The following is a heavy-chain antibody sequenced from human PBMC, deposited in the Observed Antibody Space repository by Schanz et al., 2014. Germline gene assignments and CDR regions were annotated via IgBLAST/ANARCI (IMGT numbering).Heavy chain of an antibody. V-gene: IGHV3-33*01. D-gene: IGHD2-2*01. CDR1: GFTFRSYG. J-gene: IGHJ5*02. Sequence: QVQLVESGGGVVQPGRSLRLSCAASGFTFRSYGMHWVRQAPGKGLEWVALISYDGSSENHTDSVQGRFTVSRDNSKNALYLQMDSLRGEGTAEYYCARDRRRYCSTGGCLHDNGFDPWGQGTLVIVSS. CDR3: ARDRRRYCSTGGCLHDNGFDP. CDR2: ISYDGSSE.